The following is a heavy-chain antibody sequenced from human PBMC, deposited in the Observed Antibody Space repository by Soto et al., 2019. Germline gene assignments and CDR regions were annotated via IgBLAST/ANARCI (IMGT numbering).Heavy chain of an antibody. V-gene: IGHV4-39*01. CDR1: GGSISSSGFY. D-gene: IGHD3-10*01. CDR3: ARYSITMVRGVIIPPENWFDP. Sequence: PSETLSLTCTVSGGSISSSGFYWGWIRQPPGKGLDWIGSFYYSGATYYNPSLKSRVSISVDTSENQFSLKLSSVTAADTAVYYCARYSITMVRGVIIPPENWFDPWGQGTLVTVSS. CDR2: FYYSGAT. J-gene: IGHJ5*02.